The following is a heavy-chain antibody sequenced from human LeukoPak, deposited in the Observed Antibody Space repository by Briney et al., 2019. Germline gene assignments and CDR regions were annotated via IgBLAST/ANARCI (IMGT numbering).Heavy chain of an antibody. CDR1: GFTFSSHA. V-gene: IGHV3-30-3*01. CDR2: ISYDGSNK. CDR3: ARENVVYLGGKPPYYNWFDP. J-gene: IGHJ5*02. Sequence: PGGSLRLSCAASGFTFSSHAMHWVRQAPGKGLEWVAVISYDGSNKYYADSVKGRFTISRDNSKNTLYLQMNSLRAEDTAVYYCARENVVYLGGKPPYYNWFDPWGQGTLVTVSS. D-gene: IGHD1-14*01.